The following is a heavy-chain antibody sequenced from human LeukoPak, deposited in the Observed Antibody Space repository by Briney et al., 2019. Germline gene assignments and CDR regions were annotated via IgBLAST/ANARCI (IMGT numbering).Heavy chain of an antibody. CDR2: IRAKPYGGTT. V-gene: IGHV3-49*04. CDR1: GFTFGDYA. CDR3: TRVSITMVRGVNYYYGMDV. Sequence: GGSLRLSCTASGFTFGDYAMSWVRQAPGKGLEWVGFIRAKPYGGTTEYAASVKGRFAISRDDSKSIAYLQMNSLKTEDTAVYYCTRVSITMVRGVNYYYGMDVWGQGTTVTVSS. D-gene: IGHD3-10*01. J-gene: IGHJ6*02.